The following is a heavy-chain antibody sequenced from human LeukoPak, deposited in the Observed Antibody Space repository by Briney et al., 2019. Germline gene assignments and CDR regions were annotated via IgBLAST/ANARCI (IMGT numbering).Heavy chain of an antibody. CDR2: IYYTGST. V-gene: IGHV4-39*01. D-gene: IGHD2-2*02. CDR1: GGSISSSRYY. Sequence: SETLSLTCTVSGGSISSSRYYWGWIRQPPGKGLEWIGSIYYTGSTYYSPSLKSRVTISVDTSENQFSLKLSSVTAADTAVYYCARPAQDLYYAFDIWGQGTMVTVSS. CDR3: ARPAQDLYYAFDI. J-gene: IGHJ3*02.